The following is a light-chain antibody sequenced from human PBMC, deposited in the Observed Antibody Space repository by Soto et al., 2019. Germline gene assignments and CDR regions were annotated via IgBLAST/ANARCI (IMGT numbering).Light chain of an antibody. V-gene: IGLV2-14*01. CDR2: EVS. J-gene: IGLJ2*01. Sequence: QSVLTQPASVSGSPGQSINISCTGTSSDIGTYNYVSWYQQHPGKAPKLMIYEVSNRPSGVSNRFSGSKSGNTASLTISGLQAEDEADYYCSSYTTSSSLNVVFGGGTKLTVL. CDR1: SSDIGTYNY. CDR3: SSYTTSSSLNVV.